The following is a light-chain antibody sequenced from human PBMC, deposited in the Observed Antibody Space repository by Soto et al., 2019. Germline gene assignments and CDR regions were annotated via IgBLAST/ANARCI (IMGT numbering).Light chain of an antibody. Sequence: EIVLTQSPGTLSLSPGARATLSCRASQIFPSSFLAWYQQTPGQAPRLLIYAPSSRATGIPDRFSGSGSGTDFILTVSLLETEDFAVYYCQHYDSSPTCGGGTKVEIK. V-gene: IGKV3-20*01. CDR3: QHYDSSPT. CDR1: QIFPSSF. CDR2: APS. J-gene: IGKJ4*01.